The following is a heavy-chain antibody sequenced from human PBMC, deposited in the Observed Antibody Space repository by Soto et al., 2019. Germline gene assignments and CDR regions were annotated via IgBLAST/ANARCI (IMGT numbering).Heavy chain of an antibody. CDR2: IYYRGNT. D-gene: IGHD3-10*01. CDR3: ARARPGSYFEFEY. Sequence: QVQLQESGPGLVKPSQTLSLTCTVSGVSINSGLYYWTWIRQHPGKGLEWIVYIYYRGNTFYTPSLKSRVDIAVDASKNQFSLRVNSVTAADTAVYYCARARPGSYFEFEYWGQGTLVTVSS. V-gene: IGHV4-31*03. CDR1: GVSINSGLYY. J-gene: IGHJ4*02.